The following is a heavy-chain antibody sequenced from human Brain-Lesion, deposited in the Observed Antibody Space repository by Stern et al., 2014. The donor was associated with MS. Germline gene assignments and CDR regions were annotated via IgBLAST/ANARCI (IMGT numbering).Heavy chain of an antibody. Sequence: QVQLVQSGAEVKKPGASVKVSCKTSGYIFTGYYIHWVRQAPGQGLEWMGWINPNTGGTKDAKKFQGRGTMSRDTPISTAYGGMSRLTSDDTAVYYCARGQRGIAIFGVVPDSYFLGMDVWGQGTPVTVSS. CDR3: ARGQRGIAIFGVVPDSYFLGMDV. CDR2: INPNTGGT. CDR1: GYIFTGYY. J-gene: IGHJ6*02. D-gene: IGHD3-3*01. V-gene: IGHV1-2*02.